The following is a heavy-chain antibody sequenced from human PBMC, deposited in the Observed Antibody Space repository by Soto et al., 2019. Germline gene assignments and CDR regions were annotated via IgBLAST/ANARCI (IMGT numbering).Heavy chain of an antibody. Sequence: VQLLESGGGLIQPGGSLRLSCAASGFTFSYGIHWLRQAPGKGLEWGAYISYDSSNKFYGESVKGRFTISRDNSKNTQFMKMNSLRAEDTAVYYCAKLVIGYVSGNTCADYWGQGTLVAVSS. D-gene: IGHD2-15*01. V-gene: IGHV3-30*18. CDR2: ISYDSSNK. CDR1: GFTFSYG. CDR3: AKLVIGYVSGNTCADY. J-gene: IGHJ4*02.